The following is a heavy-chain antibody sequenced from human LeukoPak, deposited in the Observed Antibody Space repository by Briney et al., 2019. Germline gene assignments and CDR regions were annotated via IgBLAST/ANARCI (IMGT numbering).Heavy chain of an antibody. J-gene: IGHJ4*02. CDR1: DDSISSHH. CDR2: INHSGSP. V-gene: IGHV4-34*01. Sequence: PSETLSLTCSVSDDSISSHHWSWIRQPPGKGLEWIGEINHSGSPNYNPSLKSRVTISVDTSKNQFSLKLSSVTAADTAVYYCARGDPERSYYFDYWGQGTLVTVSS. D-gene: IGHD6-25*01. CDR3: ARGDPERSYYFDY.